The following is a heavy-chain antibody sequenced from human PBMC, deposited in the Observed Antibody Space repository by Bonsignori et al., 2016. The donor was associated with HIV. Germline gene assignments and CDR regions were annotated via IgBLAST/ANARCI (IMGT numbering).Heavy chain of an antibody. Sequence: WIRQPPGKGLQWVSTLYVSGATYYADAVAGRFAVSRDASRNMLILQMDSLGVEDTAVYYCARINRGLFGSPGRFFDSWGQGTPVTVSS. V-gene: IGHV3-66*01. CDR3: ARINRGLFGSPGRFFDS. CDR2: LYVSGAT. J-gene: IGHJ4*02. D-gene: IGHD3-10*02.